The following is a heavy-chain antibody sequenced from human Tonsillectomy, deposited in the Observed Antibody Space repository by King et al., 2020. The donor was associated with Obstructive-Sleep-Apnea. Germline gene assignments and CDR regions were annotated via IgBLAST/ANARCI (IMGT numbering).Heavy chain of an antibody. J-gene: IGHJ3*02. Sequence: VQLQQWGAGLLKPSETLSLTCAVYGGSFNGYYWSWIRQPPGRGLEWIGEINHSGSTNYNPSLKSRVTMSVDTSKNQFSLNLKSVTAADTAVYFCARGASVATEDAFDIWGQGTLVTVSS. CDR3: ARGASVATEDAFDI. CDR2: INHSGST. D-gene: IGHD2-15*01. V-gene: IGHV4-34*01. CDR1: GGSFNGYY.